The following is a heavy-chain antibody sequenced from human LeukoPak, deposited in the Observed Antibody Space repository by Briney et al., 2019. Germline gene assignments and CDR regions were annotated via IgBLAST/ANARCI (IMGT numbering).Heavy chain of an antibody. Sequence: GGSLRLSCAASGFTFSVYTMSWVRQAPGKGLEWVSSISSSSTYIHYADSVKGRFTISRDSAKNSLYLQMNSLRAEDTAVYYCAREDIVATMTFDYWGQGTLVTVSS. CDR2: ISSSSTYI. J-gene: IGHJ4*02. D-gene: IGHD5-12*01. CDR1: GFTFSVYT. V-gene: IGHV3-21*01. CDR3: AREDIVATMTFDY.